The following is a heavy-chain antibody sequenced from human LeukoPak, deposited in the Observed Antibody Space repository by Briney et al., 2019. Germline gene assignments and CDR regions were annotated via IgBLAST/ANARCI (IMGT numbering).Heavy chain of an antibody. CDR3: ARASIAARQEDQTYYYYYYYYMDV. Sequence: GGSLRLSCAASGFTFSSYWMHWVRQAPGKGLVWVSRINSDGSSTSYADSVKGRFTISRDNAKNTLYLQMNSLRAEDTAVYYCARASIAARQEDQTYYYYYYYYMDVWGKGTTVTVSS. CDR1: GFTFSSYW. J-gene: IGHJ6*03. CDR2: INSDGSST. V-gene: IGHV3-74*01. D-gene: IGHD6-6*01.